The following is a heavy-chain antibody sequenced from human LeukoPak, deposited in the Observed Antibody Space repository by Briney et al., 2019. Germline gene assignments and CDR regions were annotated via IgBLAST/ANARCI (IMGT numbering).Heavy chain of an antibody. V-gene: IGHV4-34*01. Sequence: SETLSLTCAVYGGSFSGYYWSWIRQPPGKGLEWIGEINHSGSTNYNPSLKSRVTISVDTSENQFSLKLSSVTAADTAVYYCARSSTTARRSYAFDIWGQGTMVTVSS. D-gene: IGHD2-2*01. CDR1: GGSFSGYY. CDR2: INHSGST. J-gene: IGHJ3*02. CDR3: ARSSTTARRSYAFDI.